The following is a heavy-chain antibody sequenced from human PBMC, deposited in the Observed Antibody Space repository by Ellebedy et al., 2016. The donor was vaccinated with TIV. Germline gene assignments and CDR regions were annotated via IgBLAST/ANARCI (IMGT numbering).Heavy chain of an antibody. CDR3: ARAITVTTGGWFDP. CDR1: GYTLTELS. CDR2: INPSGGST. Sequence: ASVKVSXXVSGYTLTELSMHWVRQAPGQGLEWMGIINPSGGSTSYAQKFQGRVTMTRDTSTSTVYMELSSLRSEDTAVYYCARAITVTTGGWFDPWGQGTLVTVSS. D-gene: IGHD4-17*01. V-gene: IGHV1-46*01. J-gene: IGHJ5*02.